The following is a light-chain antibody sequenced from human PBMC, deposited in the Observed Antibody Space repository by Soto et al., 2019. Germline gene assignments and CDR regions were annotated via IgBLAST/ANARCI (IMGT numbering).Light chain of an antibody. V-gene: IGLV4-60*02. CDR2: LEGSGSY. J-gene: IGLJ3*02. Sequence: QSVLTQSSSASASLGSSVKLTCTLSSGHSSYIIAWHQQQPGKAPRYLMKLEGSGSYNKGSGVPDRFSGSSSGADRYLTISNLQFEDEADYYCETWDSNTHALAFGGGTKLTVL. CDR3: ETWDSNTHALA. CDR1: SGHSSYI.